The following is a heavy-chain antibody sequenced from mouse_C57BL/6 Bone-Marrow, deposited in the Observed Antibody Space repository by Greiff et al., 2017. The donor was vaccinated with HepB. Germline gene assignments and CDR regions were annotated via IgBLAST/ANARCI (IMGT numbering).Heavy chain of an antibody. CDR1: GYTFTSYW. D-gene: IGHD2-4*01. J-gene: IGHJ1*03. V-gene: IGHV1-69*01. Sequence: QVQLQQPGAELVMPGASVKLSCKASGYTFTSYWMHWVKQRPGQGLEWIGEIDPSDSYTNYNQKFKGKSTLTVDKSSSTAYMQLSSLTSEDSAVYYCARGCPALLRRRTLDFDVWGTGTTVTVAS. CDR2: IDPSDSYT. CDR3: ARGCPALLRRRTLDFDV.